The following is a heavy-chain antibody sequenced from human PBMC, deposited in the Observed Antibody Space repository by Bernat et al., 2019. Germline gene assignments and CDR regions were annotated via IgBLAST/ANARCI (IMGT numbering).Heavy chain of an antibody. CDR2: TYYRSKWYN. D-gene: IGHD3-22*01. CDR3: ARASYDSTKFAFDI. CDR1: GDSVSSNSGT. J-gene: IGHJ3*02. V-gene: IGHV6-1*01. Sequence: QVQLQQSGPGLVKPSQTLSLTCAISGDSVSSNSGTWSWIRQSPSRGLEWLGRTYYRSKWYNEYAVSVKSRITLNPDTSKNQFSLLLNSVTPEDTAVYYCARASYDSTKFAFDIWGQGTVVSVSS.